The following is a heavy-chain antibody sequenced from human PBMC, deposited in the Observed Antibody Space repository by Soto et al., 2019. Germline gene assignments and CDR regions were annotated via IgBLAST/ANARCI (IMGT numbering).Heavy chain of an antibody. Sequence: ASVKVSCKASGYTFTSYYMHWVRQAPGQGLEWMGIINPSGGSTSYAQKFRGRFTLTRNTSTSTVYMELSSLRSEDTAVYYCGRELTFYYDSRGYYSPRDYYGMDVWGQGTTVTVSS. V-gene: IGHV1-46*01. CDR2: INPSGGST. CDR3: GRELTFYYDSRGYYSPRDYYGMDV. D-gene: IGHD3-22*01. CDR1: GYTFTSYY. J-gene: IGHJ6*02.